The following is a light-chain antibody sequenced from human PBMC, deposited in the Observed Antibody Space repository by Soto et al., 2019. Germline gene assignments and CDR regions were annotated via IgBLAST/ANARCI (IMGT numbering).Light chain of an antibody. CDR3: SSYACSNNYV. Sequence: QSALTQPPSASGSPGQSVTISCTGTSTDVGGYKYVSWYQQHPGKAPKLMIYEVSKRPSGVPDRFPGSKSGNKASLTVSGLQAEDEADYYCSSYACSNNYVFGSGTKLTVL. V-gene: IGLV2-8*01. CDR2: EVS. J-gene: IGLJ1*01. CDR1: STDVGGYKY.